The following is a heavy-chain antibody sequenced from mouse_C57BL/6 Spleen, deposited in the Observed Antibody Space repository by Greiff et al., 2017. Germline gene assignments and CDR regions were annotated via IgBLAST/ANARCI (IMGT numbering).Heavy chain of an antibody. D-gene: IGHD1-1*01. J-gene: IGHJ4*01. CDR1: GFTFSSYG. CDR2: ISSGGSYT. Sequence: EVQRVESGGDLVKPGGSLKLSCAASGFTFSSYGMSWVRQTPDKRLEWVATISSGGSYTYYPDSVKGRFTISRDNAKNTLYLQMSSLKSEDTAMYYCARGYYYGSEAMDYWGQGTSVTVSS. V-gene: IGHV5-6*01. CDR3: ARGYYYGSEAMDY.